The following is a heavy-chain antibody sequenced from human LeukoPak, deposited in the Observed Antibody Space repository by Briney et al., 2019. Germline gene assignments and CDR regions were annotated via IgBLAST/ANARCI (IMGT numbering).Heavy chain of an antibody. Sequence: ASVTVSCKASGYTFTSYDISWVRQAPGQGLEWMGWISVYSGYTNYAQKVQGRVTMTTDTSTSTAYMELRSRRSDDTAVYYCAREGNDYDFWSGDREGRYYFDYWGQGTLVTVSS. J-gene: IGHJ4*02. V-gene: IGHV1-18*01. D-gene: IGHD3-3*01. CDR2: ISVYSGYT. CDR3: AREGNDYDFWSGDREGRYYFDY. CDR1: GYTFTSYD.